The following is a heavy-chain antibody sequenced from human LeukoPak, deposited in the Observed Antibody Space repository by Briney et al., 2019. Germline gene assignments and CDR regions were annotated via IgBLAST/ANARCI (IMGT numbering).Heavy chain of an antibody. CDR3: LAAAARNYFDY. V-gene: IGHV3-15*01. CDR2: IKSKTDGGTT. Sequence: GGSLRLSCAASGFTFSNAWMGWVRQAPGKGLEWVGRIKSKTDGGTTDYAAPVKGRFTISRDDSKNTLYLQMNSLKTEDTAVYYCLAAAARNYFDYWGQGTLVTVSS. D-gene: IGHD6-13*01. CDR1: GFTFSNAW. J-gene: IGHJ4*02.